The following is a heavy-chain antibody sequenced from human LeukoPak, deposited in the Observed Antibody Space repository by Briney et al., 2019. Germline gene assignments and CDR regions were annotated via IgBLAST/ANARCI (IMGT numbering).Heavy chain of an antibody. CDR1: GGSFSGYY. CDR2: INHSGST. Sequence: SETLSLTCAVYGGSFSGYYWSWIRQPPGKGLERIGEINHSGSTNYNPSLKSRVTISVDTSKNQFSLKLSSVTAADTAVYYCARVLWGIVVVPAAMKIFDYWGQGTLVTVSS. D-gene: IGHD2-2*01. CDR3: ARVLWGIVVVPAAMKIFDY. V-gene: IGHV4-34*01. J-gene: IGHJ4*02.